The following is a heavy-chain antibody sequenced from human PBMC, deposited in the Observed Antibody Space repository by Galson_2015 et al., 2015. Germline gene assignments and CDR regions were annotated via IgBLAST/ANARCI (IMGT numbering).Heavy chain of an antibody. CDR2: ISGGVDTT. D-gene: IGHD3-10*01. J-gene: IGHJ5*02. Sequence: SLRLSCAASGFSFSSYAMSWVRQGPEKGLEWVSDISGGVDTTYYADSVKGRLTISRDDSKSTLYLQMTSLRAEDTAVYYCAKDRSRLWFGELSAWGQGSLVTVSS. CDR3: AKDRSRLWFGELSA. V-gene: IGHV3-23*01. CDR1: GFSFSSYA.